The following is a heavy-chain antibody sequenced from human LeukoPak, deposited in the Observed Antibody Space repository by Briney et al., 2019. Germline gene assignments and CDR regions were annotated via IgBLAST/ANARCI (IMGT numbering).Heavy chain of an antibody. CDR1: GFTVSSNY. D-gene: IGHD2-2*01. Sequence: PGGSLRLSCAASGFTVSSNYMSWVRQAPGKGLEWVSVIYSGGSTYYADSVKGRFTISRDNSKNTLYLQMNSLRAEDTAVYYCARESRECSTSCSRRFDYWGQGTLVTVSS. CDR2: IYSGGST. V-gene: IGHV3-66*01. J-gene: IGHJ4*02. CDR3: ARESRECSTSCSRRFDY.